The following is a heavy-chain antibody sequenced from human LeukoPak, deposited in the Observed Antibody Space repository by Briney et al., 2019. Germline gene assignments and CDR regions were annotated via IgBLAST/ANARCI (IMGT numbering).Heavy chain of an antibody. V-gene: IGHV4-39*07. CDR2: IYYSGST. D-gene: IGHD3-22*01. CDR1: GGSISSGSYY. CDR3: ARDLPAYYYDSSGYVGAFDI. J-gene: IGHJ3*02. Sequence: SETLSLTCTVSGGSISSGSYYWGWIRQPPGTGLEWIGSIYYSGSTYYNPSLKSRVTISVDTSKNQFSLKLSSVTAADTAVYYCARDLPAYYYDSSGYVGAFDIWGQGTMVTVSS.